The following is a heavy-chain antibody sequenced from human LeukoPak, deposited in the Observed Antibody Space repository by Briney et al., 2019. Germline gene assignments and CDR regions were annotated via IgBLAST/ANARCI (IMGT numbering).Heavy chain of an antibody. D-gene: IGHD6-13*01. CDR1: GFTFDTYA. CDR2: LTDSGGSA. J-gene: IGHJ4*02. Sequence: GGSLRLSCAACGFTFDTYAMSWVRQDPGKGLEWVSSLTDSGGSAYYADSVRGRFTISRDNSKNTVYLQMNSLRAEDTAVYYCAKRDITYAVAAAAGRAYYFDYWGQGTLVTVSS. CDR3: AKRDITYAVAAAAGRAYYFDY. V-gene: IGHV3-23*01.